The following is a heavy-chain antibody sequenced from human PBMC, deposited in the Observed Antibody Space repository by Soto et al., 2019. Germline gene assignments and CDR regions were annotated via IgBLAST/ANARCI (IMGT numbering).Heavy chain of an antibody. CDR1: GFSFSGYA. D-gene: IGHD6-13*01. Sequence: GGSLRLSCAASGFSFSGYAMAWVRQAPGKGLEWVSGISGSGATTYYADSVKGRCTISRDNSKNTLYLQVNSLRAEDTAVYYCARGTVAAAGTDFDYWGQGTLVTVSS. CDR3: ARGTVAAAGTDFDY. J-gene: IGHJ4*02. V-gene: IGHV3-23*01. CDR2: ISGSGATT.